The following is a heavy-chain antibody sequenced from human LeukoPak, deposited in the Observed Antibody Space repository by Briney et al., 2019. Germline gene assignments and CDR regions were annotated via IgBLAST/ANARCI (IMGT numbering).Heavy chain of an antibody. CDR1: GFSFRSYW. CDR3: ARDHHHRLWDDYYYYMDV. Sequence: GGSLRLSCAASGFSFRSYWMSWVRQAPGKGLEWVANIKQDSSEKSDVDSVKGRFTISRDNAKDSVYLQMNSLRAEDTAVYYCARDHHHRLWDDYYYYMDVWGKGTTVAISS. CDR2: IKQDSSEK. J-gene: IGHJ6*03. D-gene: IGHD3-16*02. V-gene: IGHV3-7*01.